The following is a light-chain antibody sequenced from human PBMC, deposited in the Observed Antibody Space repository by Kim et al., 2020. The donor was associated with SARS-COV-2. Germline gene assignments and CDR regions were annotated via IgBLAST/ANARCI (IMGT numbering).Light chain of an antibody. CDR1: QSIDSY. CDR3: QQSYSIPYT. Sequence: ASVGDRVTIPCRASQSIDSYLNWYQQKPGRAPKLLVYAASSLRSGVPSRFSGSGSGTDFSLVIRGLQPEDFATYYCQQSYSIPYTFGPGTKVDIK. J-gene: IGKJ2*01. CDR2: AAS. V-gene: IGKV1-39*01.